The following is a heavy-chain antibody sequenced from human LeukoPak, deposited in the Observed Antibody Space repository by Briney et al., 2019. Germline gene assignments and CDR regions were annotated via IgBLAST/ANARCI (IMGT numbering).Heavy chain of an antibody. V-gene: IGHV3-64*01. CDR1: GFTFSSYA. D-gene: IGHD3-3*01. CDR3: AKRAIFGVVEDY. CDR2: ISSNGGST. Sequence: PGGALRLSCAASGFTFSSYAMHWVRQAPGKGLEYVSAISSNGGSTYYANSVKGRFTISRDNSKNTLYLQMNSLRAEDTAVYYCAKRAIFGVVEDYWGQGTLVTVSS. J-gene: IGHJ4*02.